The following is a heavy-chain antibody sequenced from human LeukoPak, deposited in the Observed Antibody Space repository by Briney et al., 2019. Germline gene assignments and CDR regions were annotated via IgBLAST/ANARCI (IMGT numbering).Heavy chain of an antibody. CDR3: AKASDFWSGWLDY. CDR2: ISGSGGST. J-gene: IGHJ4*02. CDR1: GFTFSSYA. D-gene: IGHD3-3*01. Sequence: GGSLRLSCAASGFTFSSYAMSWVRKAPGKGLEWVSAISGSGGSTYYADSVKGRFTISRDNSKNTLYLQMNSLRAEDTAVYYCAKASDFWSGWLDYWGQGTLVTVSS. V-gene: IGHV3-23*01.